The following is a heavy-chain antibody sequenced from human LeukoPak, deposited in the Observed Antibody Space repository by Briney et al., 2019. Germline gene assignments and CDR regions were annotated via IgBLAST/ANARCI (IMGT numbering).Heavy chain of an antibody. J-gene: IGHJ4*02. CDR2: ISSSSSYI. CDR3: ARVKTGNLDY. CDR1: GFTFSSYG. V-gene: IGHV3-21*01. Sequence: GRSLRLSCAASGFTFSSYGMHWVRQAPGKGLEWVSSISSSSSYIYYADSVKGRFTISRDNAKNSLYLQMNSLRAEDTAVYYCARVKTGNLDYWGQGTLVTVSS. D-gene: IGHD1-1*01.